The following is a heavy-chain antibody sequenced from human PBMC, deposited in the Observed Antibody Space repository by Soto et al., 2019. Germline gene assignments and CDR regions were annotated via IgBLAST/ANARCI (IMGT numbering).Heavy chain of an antibody. CDR1: GFTFDTYS. Sequence: PGGSLRLSCTASGFTFDTYSMNWVRQAPGKGLDWVSSISSHSNYIYYADSLRGRVTISRDNAKNLLYLEVNRLTVDDTGIYYCARDSGTVNPGYFDFWGQGTLVTVS. V-gene: IGHV3-21*06. J-gene: IGHJ4*02. CDR2: ISSHSNYI. CDR3: ARDSGTVNPGYFDF. D-gene: IGHD4-17*01.